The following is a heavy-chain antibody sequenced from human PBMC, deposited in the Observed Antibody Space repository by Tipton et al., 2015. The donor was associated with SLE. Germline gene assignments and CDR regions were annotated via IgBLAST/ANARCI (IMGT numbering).Heavy chain of an antibody. D-gene: IGHD2-2*01. CDR1: GDTIDGNTYF. J-gene: IGHJ1*01. V-gene: IGHV4-39*07. CDR3: AVGYCSSTSCQREYFQH. Sequence: LRLSCTVSGDTIDGNTYFWDWIRQPPGKGLMLIGSISYSGATSYNPSLKSRVTISVDTSKNQFSLSLISVTAADTAVFYCAVGYCSSTSCQREYFQHWGQGILVTVSS. CDR2: ISYSGAT.